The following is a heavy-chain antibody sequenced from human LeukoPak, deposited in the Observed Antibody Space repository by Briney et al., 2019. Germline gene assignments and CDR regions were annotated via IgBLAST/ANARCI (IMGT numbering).Heavy chain of an antibody. V-gene: IGHV3-7*01. D-gene: IGHD3-10*01. J-gene: IGHJ6*02. Sequence: GGSLRLSCAASGFTFSSYAMSWVRQAPGKGLEWVANIKQDGSEKYYVDSVKGRFTISRDNAKNSLYLQMNSLRAEDTAVYYCARDPGSSYFPYYYYGMDVWGQGTTVTVSS. CDR2: IKQDGSEK. CDR3: ARDPGSSYFPYYYYGMDV. CDR1: GFTFSSYA.